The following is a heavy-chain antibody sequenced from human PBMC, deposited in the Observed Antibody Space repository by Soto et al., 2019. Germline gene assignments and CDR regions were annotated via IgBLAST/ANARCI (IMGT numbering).Heavy chain of an antibody. CDR2: IYPSVSS. V-gene: IGHV4-38-2*02. CDR3: AREKVGTTFFDN. CDR1: GFAISRGYY. D-gene: IGHD2-21*02. J-gene: IGHJ4*02. Sequence: KTSETLSLTCSVSGFAISRGYYWSWVRQPPAKGLEWIGSIYPSVSSYHNPSLATRLGLSIDASKNQFTLNLTSVTAADTALYFCAREKVGTTFFDNWGQGIQVTVSS.